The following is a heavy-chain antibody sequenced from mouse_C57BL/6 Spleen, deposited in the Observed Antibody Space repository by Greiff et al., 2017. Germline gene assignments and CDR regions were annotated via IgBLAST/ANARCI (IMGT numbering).Heavy chain of an antibody. CDR1: GYSITSDY. CDR2: ISYSGST. CDR3: ARSPITTVVADWYFDV. D-gene: IGHD1-1*01. V-gene: IGHV3-8*01. Sequence: EVKLQESGPGLAKPSQTLSLTCSVTGYSITSDYWNWIRKFPGNKLEYMGYISYSGSTYYNPSLKSRISITRDTSKNQYYLQLNAVTTEDTATYYCARSPITTVVADWYFDVWGTGTTVTVSS. J-gene: IGHJ1*03.